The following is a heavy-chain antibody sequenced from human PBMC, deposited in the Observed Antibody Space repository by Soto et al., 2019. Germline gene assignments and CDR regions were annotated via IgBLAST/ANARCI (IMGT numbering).Heavy chain of an antibody. Sequence: QVQLVESGGGVVQPGRSLRLSCAASGFTFSSYGMHWVRQAPGKGLEWVAVISYDGSNKYYADSVKGRFTISRDKSKNTLYLLMNSLRAEDTAVYYCAKDRARYCGGGSCYSIFDYWGQGTLVTVSS. CDR3: AKDRARYCGGGSCYSIFDY. J-gene: IGHJ4*02. V-gene: IGHV3-30*18. D-gene: IGHD2-15*01. CDR2: ISYDGSNK. CDR1: GFTFSSYG.